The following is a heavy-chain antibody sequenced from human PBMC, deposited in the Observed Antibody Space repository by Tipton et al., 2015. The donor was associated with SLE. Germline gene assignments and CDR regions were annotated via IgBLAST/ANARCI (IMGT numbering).Heavy chain of an antibody. CDR2: IYYGGST. Sequence: TLSLTCTVSGGSISSYYWSWIRQPPGKGLEWIGYIYYGGSTNYNPSLKSRVTISVDTSKNQFSLKLSSVTAADTAVYYCARVLHYYDSSGYYPHAFDIWGQGTMVTVSS. J-gene: IGHJ3*02. CDR3: ARVLHYYDSSGYYPHAFDI. V-gene: IGHV4-59*01. D-gene: IGHD3-22*01. CDR1: GGSISSYY.